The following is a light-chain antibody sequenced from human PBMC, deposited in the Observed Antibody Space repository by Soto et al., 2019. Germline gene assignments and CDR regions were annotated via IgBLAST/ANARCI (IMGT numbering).Light chain of an antibody. J-gene: IGKJ5*01. CDR2: DAS. V-gene: IGKV3-11*01. CDR3: QQRSNWPPIT. CDR1: QSVSTY. Sequence: EIVLTQSPATLSLSPGERATLSCRASQSVSTYLAWYQQKPGQAPRLLIYDASNRATGIPARFSGSASGTDFTLTISSLEPEDFAVYYCQQRSNWPPITFGQGTRLEI.